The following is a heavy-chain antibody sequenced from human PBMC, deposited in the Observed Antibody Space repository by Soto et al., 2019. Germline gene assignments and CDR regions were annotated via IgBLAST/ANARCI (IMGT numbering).Heavy chain of an antibody. CDR3: AKDMKWGGMTTIHYFDS. Sequence: GSLRLSCVGSGFTFSSNWMTWVRQAPGKGLEWVGNIRQDGSEKNYVDSVKGRFTISRDNAKNSLFLQMNSLRPEDTALYYCAKDMKWGGMTTIHYFDSWGQGTQVTVSS. CDR1: GFTFSSNW. CDR2: IRQDGSEK. V-gene: IGHV3-7*05. J-gene: IGHJ4*02. D-gene: IGHD4-17*01.